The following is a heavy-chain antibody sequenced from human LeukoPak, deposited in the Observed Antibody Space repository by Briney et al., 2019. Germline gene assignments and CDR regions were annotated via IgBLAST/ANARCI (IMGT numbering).Heavy chain of an antibody. CDR3: ARRLYSSSSGTDAFDI. D-gene: IGHD6-6*01. CDR2: INPSGGST. Sequence: ASVKVSCKASGCTFTSYYMHWVRQAPGQGLEWMGIINPSGGSTSYAQKFQGRVTMTRDTSTSTVYMELSSLRSEDTAVYYCARRLYSSSSGTDAFDIWGQGTMVTVSS. CDR1: GCTFTSYY. V-gene: IGHV1-46*01. J-gene: IGHJ3*02.